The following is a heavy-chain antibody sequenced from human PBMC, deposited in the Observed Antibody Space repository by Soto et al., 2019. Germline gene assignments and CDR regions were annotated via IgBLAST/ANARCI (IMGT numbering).Heavy chain of an antibody. CDR3: ARSKGGYGGNSGWFDS. CDR2: VFWTDEK. J-gene: IGHJ5*01. Sequence: QVTLKESGPVKVKPTETLTLTCSVSGFSLSSARMGVSWIRQPPGKALEWLAHVFWTDEKSSSTSLKNRLTISKDTSKSQVVLTMTNIDPVDTATYYCARSKGGYGGNSGWFDSWGQGTLVTVSS. CDR1: GFSLSSARMG. V-gene: IGHV2-26*01. D-gene: IGHD4-17*01.